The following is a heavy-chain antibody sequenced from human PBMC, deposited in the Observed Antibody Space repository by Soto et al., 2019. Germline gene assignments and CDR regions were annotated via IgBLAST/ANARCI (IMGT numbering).Heavy chain of an antibody. CDR3: ARGGLYDYGDYGAFDI. CDR1: GGSISSGGYS. Sequence: LSLTCAVSGGSISSGGYSWSWIRQPPGKGLEWIGYIYHSGSTYYNPSLKSRVTISVDRSKNQFSLKLSSVTAADTAVYYCARGGLYDYGDYGAFDIWGQGTMVTVSS. V-gene: IGHV4-30-2*01. D-gene: IGHD4-17*01. J-gene: IGHJ3*02. CDR2: IYHSGST.